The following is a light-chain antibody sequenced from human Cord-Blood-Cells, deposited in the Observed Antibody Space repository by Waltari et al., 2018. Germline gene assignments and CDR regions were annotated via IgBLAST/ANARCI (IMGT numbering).Light chain of an antibody. V-gene: IGKV1-39*01. Sequence: DIQMTQSPSSLSASAGDRVTITCRASQSISSYLNWYQQKPGKAPKLLIYAASSLQSGVPSMFSGSGSGTDFTLTISSLQPEDFATYYCQQSYSTPRTFGQGTKVEIK. CDR1: QSISSY. J-gene: IGKJ1*01. CDR3: QQSYSTPRT. CDR2: AAS.